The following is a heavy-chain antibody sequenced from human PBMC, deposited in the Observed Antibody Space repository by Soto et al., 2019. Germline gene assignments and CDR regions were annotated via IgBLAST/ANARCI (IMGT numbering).Heavy chain of an antibody. V-gene: IGHV4-31*03. J-gene: IGHJ4*02. CDR2: IYYTGTT. D-gene: IGHD5-18*01. Sequence: SETLSLTCTVSGGSISSGGYYWSWIRQHPVKGLEWIGFIYYTGTTYYNPSLKSRVSISVDTSKNQFSLKLSSVTAADTAVYYCASRDVDTTMVGTDYWGQGTLVTVSS. CDR1: GGSISSGGYY. CDR3: ASRDVDTTMVGTDY.